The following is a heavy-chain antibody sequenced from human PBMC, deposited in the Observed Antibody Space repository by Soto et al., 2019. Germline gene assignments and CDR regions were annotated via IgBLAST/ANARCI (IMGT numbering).Heavy chain of an antibody. V-gene: IGHV1-2*04. CDR2: INPNSGGT. Sequence: ASVKGSCKASGYTFTGDYMDWVRQAPGQGLEWMGWINPNSGGTNYAQKFQGWVTMTRDTSISTAYMELSRLRSDDTAVYYCAREIRYYGSGSYYNFDYWGQGTLVTVSS. J-gene: IGHJ4*02. CDR3: AREIRYYGSGSYYNFDY. D-gene: IGHD3-10*01. CDR1: GYTFTGDY.